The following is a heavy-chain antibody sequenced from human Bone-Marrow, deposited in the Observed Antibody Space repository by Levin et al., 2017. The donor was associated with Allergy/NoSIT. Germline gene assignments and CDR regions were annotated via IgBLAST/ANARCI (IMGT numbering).Heavy chain of an antibody. Sequence: SETLSLTCTVSGGSISNVGDYWSWIRQFPGKGLEWIGYIFYRGNTYYNPSLLSRVTMSVDTSENQFSLSLKSVTAADTAVYYCAGGQEAALVHALHFDYWGQGLLVTVSS. CDR2: IFYRGNT. CDR1: GGSISNVGDY. CDR3: AGGQEAALVHALHFDY. J-gene: IGHJ4*02. D-gene: IGHD3-16*01. V-gene: IGHV4-31*03.